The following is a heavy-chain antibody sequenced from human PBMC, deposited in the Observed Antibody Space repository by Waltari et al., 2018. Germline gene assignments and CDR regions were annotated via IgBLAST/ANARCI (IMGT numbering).Heavy chain of an antibody. V-gene: IGHV3-48*03. Sequence: EVQLVESGGGLVQPGGSLRLSCAASGFTFSSYEMNWVRQAPGKGLEWVSYISSSGSTIYYADSLKGRFTISRDNAKNSLYLQMNSLRAEDTAVYYCASFVLRHIAVAGTDYWGQGTLVTVSS. D-gene: IGHD6-19*01. CDR1: GFTFSSYE. CDR2: ISSSGSTI. J-gene: IGHJ4*02. CDR3: ASFVLRHIAVAGTDY.